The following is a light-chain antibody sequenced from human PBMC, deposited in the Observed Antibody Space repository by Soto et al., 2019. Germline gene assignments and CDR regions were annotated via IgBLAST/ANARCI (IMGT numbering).Light chain of an antibody. Sequence: QSALTQPPSASGSPGQSVTISCTGTSSDVGGYNFVSWYQQHPGKAPKLMIHDVSKRPSGVPDRFSGSKSGNTASLSVSGLQAEDEADYYCSSYAGYNTGVFGGGTKLTVL. V-gene: IGLV2-8*01. CDR3: SSYAGYNTGV. CDR1: SSDVGGYNF. J-gene: IGLJ3*02. CDR2: DVS.